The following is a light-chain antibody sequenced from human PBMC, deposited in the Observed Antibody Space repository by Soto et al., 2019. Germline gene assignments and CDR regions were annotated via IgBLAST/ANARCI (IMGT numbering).Light chain of an antibody. CDR1: QTISRW. J-gene: IGKJ5*01. Sequence: DIQMTQSPSTLSGSVGDRVTITCRASQTISRWLAWYQQKPGRAPKLLIYDASTLESGVPSRFSGSGSETEFTLTISRLQPDDFATYFCHSRAFGQGTRLAI. V-gene: IGKV1-5*01. CDR3: HSRA. CDR2: DAS.